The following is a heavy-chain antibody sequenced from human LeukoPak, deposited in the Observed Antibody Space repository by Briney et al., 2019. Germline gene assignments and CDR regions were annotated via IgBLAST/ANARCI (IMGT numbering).Heavy chain of an antibody. CDR3: ARDSRDDYNSYYGLDV. D-gene: IGHD5-24*01. CDR2: LYSGGTT. J-gene: IGHJ6*02. V-gene: IGHV3-53*01. CDR1: GFSVSTTH. Sequence: GGSLRLSCAASGFSVSTTHMNWVRQAPGKGLEWVSMLYSGGTTYYAESVKGRFTISKDNSKNTLYLQMNSLRVEDTAVYYCARDSRDDYNSYYGLDVWGQGTTVTVSS.